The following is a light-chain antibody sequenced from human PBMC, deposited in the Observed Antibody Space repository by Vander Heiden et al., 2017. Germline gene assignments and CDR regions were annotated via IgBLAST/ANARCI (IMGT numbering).Light chain of an antibody. CDR2: DAA. CDR1: KSVSSY. CDR3: QQRSNWTPVYT. Sequence: EIVLTQSPATLSLSPGESATLTCRASKSVSSYLARYQQKPGQDARLLIYDAANRATGIPARFSGSGSGTDFTLTISSLEPEDFAVYYCQQRSNWTPVYTFGQGTKLEIK. V-gene: IGKV3-11*01. J-gene: IGKJ2*01.